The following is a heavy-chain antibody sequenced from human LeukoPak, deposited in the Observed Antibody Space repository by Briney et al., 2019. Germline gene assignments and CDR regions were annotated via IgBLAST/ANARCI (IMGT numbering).Heavy chain of an antibody. D-gene: IGHD3/OR15-3a*01. CDR2: INPNSGGT. J-gene: IGHJ4*02. CDR3: AKEGTGIDY. V-gene: IGHV1-2*02. CDR1: GYTFTGYY. Sequence: GASVKVSCKASGYTFTGYYMHWVRQAPGQGLEWMGLINPNSGGTNYAQNFQGRVTMTRDTSISTAYMELIRLTSDDTAVYYCAKEGTGIDYWGQGDLVTVSS.